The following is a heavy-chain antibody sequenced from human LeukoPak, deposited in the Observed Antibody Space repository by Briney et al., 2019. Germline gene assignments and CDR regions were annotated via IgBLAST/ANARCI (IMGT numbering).Heavy chain of an antibody. D-gene: IGHD3-10*01. Sequence: GGSLRLSCAASGFTFSSYWMTWVRQAPGKGLEWVANIKQDGSEKSYVDSVKGRFTISRDNAKNSLYLQMNSLRAGDTAVYYCASLSAGVRYWGQGTLVTVSS. CDR2: IKQDGSEK. CDR1: GFTFSSYW. CDR3: ASLSAGVRY. V-gene: IGHV3-7*01. J-gene: IGHJ4*02.